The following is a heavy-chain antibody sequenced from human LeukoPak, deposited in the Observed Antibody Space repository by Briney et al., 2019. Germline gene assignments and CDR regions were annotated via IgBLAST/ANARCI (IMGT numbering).Heavy chain of an antibody. Sequence: SETLSLTCTVSGGSISSSSYYWGWIRQPPGKGLEWIGSIYYSGSTYYNPSLKSRVTISVDTSKNQFSLKLSSVTAADTAVYYCARVPYSYGFLFDYWGQGTLVTVSS. D-gene: IGHD5-18*01. J-gene: IGHJ4*02. CDR3: ARVPYSYGFLFDY. V-gene: IGHV4-39*07. CDR2: IYYSGST. CDR1: GGSISSSSYY.